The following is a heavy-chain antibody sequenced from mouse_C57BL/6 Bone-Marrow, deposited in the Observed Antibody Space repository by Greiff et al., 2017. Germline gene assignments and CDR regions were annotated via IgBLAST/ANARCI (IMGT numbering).Heavy chain of an antibody. J-gene: IGHJ2*01. CDR1: GYTFTSYW. V-gene: IGHV1-52*01. CDR2: IDPSDSET. Sequence: QVQLQQPGAELVRPGSSVKLSCKASGYTFTSYWMHWVKQRPIQGLEWIGNIDPSDSETHYNQKFKDKATLTVDKSSSTAYMQLSSLTSEDSAVYYCARGITTVVATFDYWVQGTTLTVSS. CDR3: ARGITTVVATFDY. D-gene: IGHD1-1*01.